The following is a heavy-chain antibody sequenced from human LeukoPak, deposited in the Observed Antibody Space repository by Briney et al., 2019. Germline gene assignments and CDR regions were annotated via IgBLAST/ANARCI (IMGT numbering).Heavy chain of an antibody. V-gene: IGHV4-4*02. CDR1: GGSISSSNW. CDR2: IYHSGST. Sequence: SETLSLTCAVSGGSISSSNWWSWVRQPPGKGLEWIGEIYHSGSTNYNPSLKSRVTISVDKSKNQFSLKLSSVTAADTAVYYCARKRYDILTGYYILDYWGQGTLVTVSS. J-gene: IGHJ4*02. CDR3: ARKRYDILTGYYILDY. D-gene: IGHD3-9*01.